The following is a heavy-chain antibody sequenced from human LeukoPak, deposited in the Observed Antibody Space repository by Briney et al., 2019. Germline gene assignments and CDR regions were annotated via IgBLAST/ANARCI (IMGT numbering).Heavy chain of an antibody. CDR1: GFTFPNYA. V-gene: IGHV3-7*01. D-gene: IGHD2-2*01. CDR3: ARAAVYCSSSTCRTNFDS. CDR2: MNHDGSDQ. J-gene: IGHJ4*02. Sequence: GGSLRLSCVASGFTFPNYAMSWVRQAPGKGLEWVAYMNHDGSDQSHVDSVRGRFTISRDNAKNSLYLQMNSLRAEDTAVYYCARAAVYCSSSTCRTNFDSWGQGTLVTVSS.